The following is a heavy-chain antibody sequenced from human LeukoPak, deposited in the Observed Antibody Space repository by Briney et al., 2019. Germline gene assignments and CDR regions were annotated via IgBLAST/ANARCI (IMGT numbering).Heavy chain of an antibody. V-gene: IGHV1-46*01. D-gene: IGHD3-22*01. CDR1: GYTFTSYY. Sequence: ASVKDSCKASGYTFTSYYMHWVRQAPGQGLEWMGIINPSGGSTSYAQKFQGRVTMTRDTSTSTVYMELSSLRSEDTAVYYCARGHSLEYYYDSSGHDYWGQGTLVTVSS. CDR2: INPSGGST. CDR3: ARGHSLEYYYDSSGHDY. J-gene: IGHJ4*02.